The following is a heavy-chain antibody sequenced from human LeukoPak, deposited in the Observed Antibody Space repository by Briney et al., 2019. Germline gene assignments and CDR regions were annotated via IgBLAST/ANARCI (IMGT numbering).Heavy chain of an antibody. CDR3: AKLWDIVVVPAAITY. J-gene: IGHJ4*02. CDR1: GFTFSSYA. Sequence: GGSLRLSCAASGFTFSSYAMSWVRQAPGKGLEWVSAISGSGGSTYYADSVKGRFTISRDNSKNTLDLQMNSLRAEDTAVYYCAKLWDIVVVPAAITYWGQGTLVTVSS. CDR2: ISGSGGST. V-gene: IGHV3-23*01. D-gene: IGHD2-2*01.